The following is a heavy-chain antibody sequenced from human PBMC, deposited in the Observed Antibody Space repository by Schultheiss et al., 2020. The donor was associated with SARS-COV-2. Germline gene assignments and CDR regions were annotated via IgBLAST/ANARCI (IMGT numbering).Heavy chain of an antibody. J-gene: IGHJ5*02. Sequence: SETLSLTCTVSGGSISSGGYYWSWIRQHPGKGLELIGYIYDSGSTNYNPSLKSRVTISVDTSKNQFSLKLSSVTAADTAVYYCARDVRDFWSNWFDPWGQGTLVTVSS. CDR1: GGSISSGGYY. CDR2: IYDSGST. CDR3: ARDVRDFWSNWFDP. D-gene: IGHD3-3*01. V-gene: IGHV4-61*08.